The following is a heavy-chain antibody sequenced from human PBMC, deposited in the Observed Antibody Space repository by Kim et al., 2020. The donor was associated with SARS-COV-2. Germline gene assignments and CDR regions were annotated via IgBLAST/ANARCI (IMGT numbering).Heavy chain of an antibody. D-gene: IGHD3-16*01. CDR2: FYPSDSDT. CDR3: ARLLGTNPNWFDP. Sequence: GESLKISCQPSGFAFADYWIGWVRQMPGKGLEWMGIFYPSDSDTKYSPSFQGQVTMSADKSTGTAYLQWNSLKASDTAVYYFARLLGTNPNWFDPWGQGT. J-gene: IGHJ5*02. V-gene: IGHV5-51*01. CDR1: GFAFADYW.